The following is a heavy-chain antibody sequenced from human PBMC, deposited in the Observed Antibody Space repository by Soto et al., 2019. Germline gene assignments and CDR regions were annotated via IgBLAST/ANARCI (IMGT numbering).Heavy chain of an antibody. CDR2: MNPNSGKA. CDR3: TKGVVVVSATYWYCAL. D-gene: IGHD2-15*01. J-gene: IGHJ2*01. V-gene: IGHV1-8*01. CDR1: GYTFTSYD. Sequence: QVQLVQSGAEVKKPGASVKVSCKASGYTFTSYDINWVRQAAGQGLEWIGWMNPNSGKAVYAQKFQGRVTTAANTSISASYMELSSMRADATAVYCCTKGVVVVSATYWYCALCGGGTLVTVTP.